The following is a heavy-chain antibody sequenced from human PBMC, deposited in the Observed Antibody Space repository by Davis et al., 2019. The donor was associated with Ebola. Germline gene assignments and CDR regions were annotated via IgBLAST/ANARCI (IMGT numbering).Heavy chain of an antibody. CDR1: GFTFSRYW. V-gene: IGHV3-7*03. D-gene: IGHD4-11*01. CDR3: ASRMTTALS. CDR2: IKQDGSEK. Sequence: GESLKISCVASGFTFSRYWMTWVRQAPGKGLEWVANIKQDGSEKYYVDSVKGRFTISRDNAKNSLYLQMNSLRVGDTAVYYCASRMTTALSWGQGTTVTVSS. J-gene: IGHJ6*02.